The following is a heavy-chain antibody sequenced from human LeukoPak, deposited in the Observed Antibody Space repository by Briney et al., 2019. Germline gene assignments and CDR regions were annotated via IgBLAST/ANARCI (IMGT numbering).Heavy chain of an antibody. CDR2: ISYDGSNK. Sequence: GGSLRLSCAASGFTFSSYAMHWVRQAPGKGLEWVAVISYDGSNKYYADSVKGRFTISRDNSKNTLYLQMNSLRAEDTAVYYCARGTPSYSSGRYYFDYWGQGTLVTVSS. V-gene: IGHV3-30*04. J-gene: IGHJ4*02. D-gene: IGHD6-19*01. CDR3: ARGTPSYSSGRYYFDY. CDR1: GFTFSSYA.